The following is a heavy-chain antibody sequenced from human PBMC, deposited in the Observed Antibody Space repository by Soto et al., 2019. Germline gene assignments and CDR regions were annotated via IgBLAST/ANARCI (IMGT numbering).Heavy chain of an antibody. D-gene: IGHD2-2*01. V-gene: IGHV3-66*01. CDR3: ARDRCSSRSCWKHERGLDS. J-gene: IGHJ4*02. CDR1: GFSVSSYF. CDR2: IYASGKT. Sequence: EMEVVESGGGLVQPGGSLRLSCAASGFSVSSYFMTWVRQAPGKGLEWVSIIYASGKTYNADSVKGRFTVSRDNDKNTLYLQRNALRAEDTAVYFCARDRCSSRSCWKHERGLDSWGQGILVTVSS.